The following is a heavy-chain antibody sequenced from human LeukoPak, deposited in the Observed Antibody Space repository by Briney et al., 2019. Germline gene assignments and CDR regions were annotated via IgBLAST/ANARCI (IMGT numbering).Heavy chain of an antibody. Sequence: ASVKVSCKASGYTFTGYYMHWVRQAPGQGLEWMGWINPNSGGTNYAQKFQGRVTMTRDTSISTAYMELSRLRSDDTAVYYCARGARIVVVTSDAFDIWGQGTMVTVPS. V-gene: IGHV1-2*02. J-gene: IGHJ3*02. CDR1: GYTFTGYY. CDR2: INPNSGGT. D-gene: IGHD3-22*01. CDR3: ARGARIVVVTSDAFDI.